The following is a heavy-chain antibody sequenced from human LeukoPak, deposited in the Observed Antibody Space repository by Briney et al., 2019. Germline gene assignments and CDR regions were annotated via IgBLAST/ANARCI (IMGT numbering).Heavy chain of an antibody. CDR1: GFTFTSHS. D-gene: IGHD6-25*01. J-gene: IGHJ3*02. CDR2: IGSRSTSI. CDR3: ARESSESFDI. Sequence: PGGSLRLSCAASGFTFTSHSMNWVRQAPGKGLEWVSSIGSRSTSIYYADSVKGRFTLSRDNAKNSLYLQMNSLRAEDTAVYYCARESSESFDIWGQGTVVTVSS. V-gene: IGHV3-21*01.